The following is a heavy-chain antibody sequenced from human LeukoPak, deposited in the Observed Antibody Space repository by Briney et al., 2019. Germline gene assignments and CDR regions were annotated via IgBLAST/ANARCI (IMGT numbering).Heavy chain of an antibody. CDR3: AREFGGYTGTNWGVFDI. J-gene: IGHJ3*02. CDR1: AVSPTGYY. Sequence: SETLSLTCTVSAVSPTGYYWSCIRQPPGKGREWIGYIYYSGSPNYHPSLKSLVTISVTTSKNQFSLKLTSVNAADTAVYYCAREFGGYTGTNWGVFDIWGHGTMVTVSS. D-gene: IGHD1-26*01. CDR2: IYYSGSP. V-gene: IGHV4-59*01.